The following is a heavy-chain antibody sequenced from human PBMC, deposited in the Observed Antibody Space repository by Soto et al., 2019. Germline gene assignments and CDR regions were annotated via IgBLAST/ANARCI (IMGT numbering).Heavy chain of an antibody. CDR2: ISHSGNT. V-gene: IGHV4-39*01. J-gene: IGHJ6*02. CDR3: ARHRYGSGSYNYYGMDV. CDR1: GDSISRTDYY. D-gene: IGHD3-10*01. Sequence: PSETLSLTCTVSGDSISRTDYYWGWVRQPPEKGLEWMGSISHSGNTHYSPSLKSPVTISVDTSKNQFSLNMRSVTASDTAVYYCARHRYGSGSYNYYGMDVWGLGTTVTVSS.